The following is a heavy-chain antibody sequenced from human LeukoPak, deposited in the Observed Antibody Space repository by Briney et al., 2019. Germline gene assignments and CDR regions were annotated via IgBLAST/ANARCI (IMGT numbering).Heavy chain of an antibody. CDR1: GYAFTSYD. CDR3: ARANYGDPGWFDP. V-gene: IGHV1-8*03. D-gene: IGHD4-17*01. J-gene: IGHJ5*02. CDR2: MNPNSGNT. Sequence: GASVKVSCKAPGYAFTSYDISWVRQATGQGLEWMGWMNPNSGNTGYAQKFQGRVTITRNTSISTAYMELSSLRSEDTAVYYCARANYGDPGWFDPWGQGTLVTVSS.